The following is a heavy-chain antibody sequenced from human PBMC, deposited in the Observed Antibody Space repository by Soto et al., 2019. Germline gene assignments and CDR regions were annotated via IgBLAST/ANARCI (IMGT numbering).Heavy chain of an antibody. CDR1: GFTFSSYA. CDR3: AYYYYGMDV. CDR2: ISYDGSNK. Sequence: QVQLVESGGGVVQPGRSLRLSCAASGFTFSSYAMHWVRQAPGKGLEWVAVISYDGSNKYYADSVKGRFTISRDNSKNTLYLQMKSLRAEDTAVYYCAYYYYGMDVWGQGTTVTVSS. V-gene: IGHV3-30-3*01. J-gene: IGHJ6*02.